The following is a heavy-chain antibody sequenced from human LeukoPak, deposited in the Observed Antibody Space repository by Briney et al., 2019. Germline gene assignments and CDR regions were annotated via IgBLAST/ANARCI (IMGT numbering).Heavy chain of an antibody. V-gene: IGHV4-34*01. D-gene: IGHD5-18*01. CDR2: INHSGST. J-gene: IGHJ6*02. CDR3: ARRTRGYSYGPYYYGMDV. Sequence: SETLSLTCAVYGGSFSGYYWSWIRQPSGKGLEWIGEINHSGSTNYNPSLKSRVTISVDTSKNQFSLKLNSVTAADTAVYYCARRTRGYSYGPYYYGMDVWGQGTTVTVSS. CDR1: GGSFSGYY.